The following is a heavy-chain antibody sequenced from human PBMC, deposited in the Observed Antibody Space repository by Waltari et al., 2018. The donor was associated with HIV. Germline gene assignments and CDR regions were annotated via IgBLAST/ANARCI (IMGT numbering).Heavy chain of an antibody. CDR2: INVAREEG. CDR1: GTTLTDSA. J-gene: IGHJ1*01. V-gene: IGHV1-3*01. D-gene: IGHD6-19*01. Sequence: HVPLVQSGPEVQRPGAPVKISCEASGTTLTDSAVHWVRQAPRQGLEGMGWINVAREEGRLAERLKGRCSRKRDTSQTSVCMELMKLRSDETGVYWCARGTTWLVNVLESWGQGTLVTGSS. CDR3: ARGTTWLVNVLES.